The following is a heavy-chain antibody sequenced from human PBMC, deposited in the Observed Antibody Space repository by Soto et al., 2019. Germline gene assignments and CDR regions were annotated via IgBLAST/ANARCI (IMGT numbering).Heavy chain of an antibody. Sequence: GGSLRLSCSASGFTFSSYAMHWVRQAPGKGLEYVSAISSNGGSTYYADSVKGRFTISRDNSKNTLYLQMSGLRAEDTAVYYCVKDRYSSSWYFDYWGQGTLVTVSS. D-gene: IGHD6-13*01. CDR2: ISSNGGST. CDR3: VKDRYSSSWYFDY. J-gene: IGHJ4*02. CDR1: GFTFSSYA. V-gene: IGHV3-64D*09.